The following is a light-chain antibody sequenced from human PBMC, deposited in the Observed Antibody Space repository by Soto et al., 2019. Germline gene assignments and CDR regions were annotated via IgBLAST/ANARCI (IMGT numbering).Light chain of an antibody. CDR2: GNN. J-gene: IGLJ2*01. V-gene: IGLV1-47*01. CDR1: ASNVASNY. Sequence: QSGLTQPPSASGTPGQRVTISCSGSASNVASNYIYWYQQLPGTAPKLLVFGNNQRPSGVPDRFSGSRSGTSASLAISGLRSEDEAIYFCASWDDSLSGLFGGGTKVTVL. CDR3: ASWDDSLSGL.